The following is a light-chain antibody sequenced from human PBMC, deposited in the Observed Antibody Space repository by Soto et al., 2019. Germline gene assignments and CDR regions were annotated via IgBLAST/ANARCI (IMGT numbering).Light chain of an antibody. CDR2: AAS. J-gene: IGKJ4*01. CDR1: QGVSIW. V-gene: IGKV1D-16*01. CDR3: QQYNSYPRT. Sequence: DIQMTQSPSSLSASVGDRVTITCRASQGVSIWLAWYQQKPEKAPKSLIYAASNLQSGVPSRFSGSGSGTDFTLTISSLQPEYFATYYCQQYNSYPRTFGGGTKVEIK.